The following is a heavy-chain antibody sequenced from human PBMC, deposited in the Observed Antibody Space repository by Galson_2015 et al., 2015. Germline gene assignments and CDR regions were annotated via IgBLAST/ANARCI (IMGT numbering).Heavy chain of an antibody. CDR3: AKESEAGSAEYFQD. V-gene: IGHV3-23*01. Sequence: SLRLSCAASGFTFSSYSMTWVRQAPGKGLEWVSIISGSGGTTYYADPVKGRFTISRDNSKNTAYLQMNSLRAEDTAIYYCAKESEAGSAEYFQDWGQGTLVTVSS. J-gene: IGHJ1*01. CDR2: ISGSGGTT. CDR1: GFTFSSYS. D-gene: IGHD6-19*01.